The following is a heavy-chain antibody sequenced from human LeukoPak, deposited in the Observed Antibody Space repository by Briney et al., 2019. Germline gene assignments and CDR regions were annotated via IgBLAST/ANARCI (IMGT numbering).Heavy chain of an antibody. D-gene: IGHD3-22*01. Sequence: SVKVSCKASGGTFSSYAISWVRQAPGQGLEWMGGIIPIFGTANYAQKFQGRVTITADKSTSTAYMELSSLRSEDTAVYYCASRYYYDSSGYYPFDYWGQGTLVTVSS. CDR3: ASRYYYDSSGYYPFDY. J-gene: IGHJ4*02. CDR1: GGTFSSYA. V-gene: IGHV1-69*06. CDR2: IIPIFGTA.